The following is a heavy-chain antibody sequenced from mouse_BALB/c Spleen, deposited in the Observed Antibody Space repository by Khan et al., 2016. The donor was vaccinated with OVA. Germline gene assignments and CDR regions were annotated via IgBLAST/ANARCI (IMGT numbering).Heavy chain of an antibody. D-gene: IGHD1-1*01. CDR2: INPHIGET. Sequence: VQLKQSGPELVKPGASVKISCKASGYSFTGYFMNWVMQSPGKSLEWIGRINPHIGETLYNQKFKGKATLTVDESSSTAYMELRSLASEDSAVYYCARIYRSDFDYWGQGTTLTVSS. V-gene: IGHV1-20*02. J-gene: IGHJ2*01. CDR3: ARIYRSDFDY. CDR1: GYSFTGYF.